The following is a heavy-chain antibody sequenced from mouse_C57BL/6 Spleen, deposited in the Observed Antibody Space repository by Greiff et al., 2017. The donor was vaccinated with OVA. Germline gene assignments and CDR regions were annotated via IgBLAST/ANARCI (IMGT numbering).Heavy chain of an antibody. J-gene: IGHJ2*01. D-gene: IGHD2-1*01. Sequence: VQLQQSGAELVRPGASVKLSCTASGFNIKDDYMHWVKQRPEQGLEWIGWIDPENGDTEYASKFQGKATITADTSSNTAYLQLSSLTSEDTAVYYCTTLYYGNSPFDYWGQGTTLTVSS. CDR1: GFNIKDDY. CDR2: IDPENGDT. V-gene: IGHV14-4*01. CDR3: TTLYYGNSPFDY.